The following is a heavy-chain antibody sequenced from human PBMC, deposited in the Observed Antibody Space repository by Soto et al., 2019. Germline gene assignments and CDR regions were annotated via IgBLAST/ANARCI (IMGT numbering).Heavy chain of an antibody. CDR1: GGSISSGDYY. CDR3: ASKLRNYYYYGMDV. V-gene: IGHV4-30-4*01. CDR2: IYYSGST. J-gene: IGHJ6*02. Sequence: PSETLSLTCTVSGGSISSGDYYWSWFRQPPGKGLEWIGYIYYSGSTYYNPSLKSRVSISVDTSKNQVSLKLSSVTAADTAVYYCASKLRNYYYYGMDVWGQGTTVT. D-gene: IGHD1-7*01.